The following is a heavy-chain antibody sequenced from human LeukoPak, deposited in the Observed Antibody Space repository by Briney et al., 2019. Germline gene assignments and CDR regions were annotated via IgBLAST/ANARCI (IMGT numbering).Heavy chain of an antibody. CDR2: VYYSGST. V-gene: IGHV4-59*01. CDR3: AKAGNWGGYYYYLDV. CDR1: GGSISGYY. D-gene: IGHD7-27*01. Sequence: PSETLSLTCTVSGGSISGYYWSWIRQSPGKGLEWIGYVYYSGSTNYNPSLKSRVTISLDTSKNQFSLMLSSVPAADTAVYYCAKAGNWGGYYYYLDVWGKGATVTVSS. J-gene: IGHJ6*03.